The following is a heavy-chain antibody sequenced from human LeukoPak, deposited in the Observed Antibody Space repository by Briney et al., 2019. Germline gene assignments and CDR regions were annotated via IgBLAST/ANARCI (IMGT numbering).Heavy chain of an antibody. Sequence: GGSLRLSCAASGFTFSSYWMSWVRQAPGKGLEWVANIKQDGSEKYYVDSVKGQFTISRDNAKNSLYLQMNSLRAEDTAVYYCARDPIGYCSSTSCSPRWGQGTLVTVSS. V-gene: IGHV3-7*01. CDR3: ARDPIGYCSSTSCSPR. CDR1: GFTFSSYW. D-gene: IGHD2-2*01. J-gene: IGHJ4*02. CDR2: IKQDGSEK.